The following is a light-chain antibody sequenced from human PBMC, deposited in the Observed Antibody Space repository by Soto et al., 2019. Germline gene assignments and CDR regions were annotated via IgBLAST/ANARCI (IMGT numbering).Light chain of an antibody. CDR2: WAA. V-gene: IGKV4-1*01. CDR1: QSLFSSSTNQHS. CDR3: QQYYTTPHT. Sequence: DIVMPQSPDSLAVSLGERATIKCRSSQSLFSSSTNQHSFSWYQQKPGQPPKLIIFWAAARELGVPDRFSGSVSGTDFTLTISSLQAEDVAIYDCQQYYTTPHTFGQGTKLEI. J-gene: IGKJ2*01.